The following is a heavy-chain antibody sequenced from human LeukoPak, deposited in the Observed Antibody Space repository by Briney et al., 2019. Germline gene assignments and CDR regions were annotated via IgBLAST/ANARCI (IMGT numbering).Heavy chain of an antibody. D-gene: IGHD3-16*01. CDR1: GFTLNSDG. V-gene: IGHV3-30*18. CDR2: ISYVGSNT. Sequence: GGSLRLSCAGSGFTLNSDGMHWVRQAPGKGLEWVAFISYVGSNTYYGDSVKGRFTISRDHSKNTLYLQMNSLKSEDTAVYHCAKDGDWGQGTLVTVSS. CDR3: AKDGD. J-gene: IGHJ4*02.